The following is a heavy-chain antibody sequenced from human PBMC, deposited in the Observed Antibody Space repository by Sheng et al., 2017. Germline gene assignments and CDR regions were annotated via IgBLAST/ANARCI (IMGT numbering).Heavy chain of an antibody. V-gene: IGHV1-69*14. CDR1: GDTFSNYP. J-gene: IGHJ4*02. CDR2: IIPLYGIS. CDR3: ARVAMITGDHVLAGSPQRSYYFTY. Sequence: QVQLVQSGAEVKKPGSSVKVSCKASGDTFSNYPMSWVRQAPGQGLEWMGGIIPLYGISNYAQKFQGRLTITADTSTSTAYMELSSLRSEDTAVYYCARVAMITGDHVLAGSPQRSYYFTYWGQGTLVTVSS. D-gene: IGHD3-16*01.